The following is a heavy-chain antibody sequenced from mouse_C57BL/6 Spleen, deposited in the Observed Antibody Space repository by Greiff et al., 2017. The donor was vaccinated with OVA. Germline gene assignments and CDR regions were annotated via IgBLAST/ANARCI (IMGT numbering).Heavy chain of an antibody. CDR1: GYTFTSYW. CDR3: ARDTTVVASYYYAMDY. Sequence: QVQLKQPGAELVMPGASVKLSCKASGYTFTSYWMHWVKQRPGQGLEWIGEIDPSDSYTNYNQKFKGKSTLTVDKSSSTAYMQLSSLTSEDSAVYYCARDTTVVASYYYAMDYWGQGTSVTVSS. V-gene: IGHV1-69*01. D-gene: IGHD1-1*01. CDR2: IDPSDSYT. J-gene: IGHJ4*01.